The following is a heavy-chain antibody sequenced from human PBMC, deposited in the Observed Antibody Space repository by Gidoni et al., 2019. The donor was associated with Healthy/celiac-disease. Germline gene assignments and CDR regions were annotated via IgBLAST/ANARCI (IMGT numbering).Heavy chain of an antibody. CDR3: TSFVDN. D-gene: IGHD2-21*01. J-gene: IGHJ4*02. CDR2: IRSKANSYAT. Sequence: EVQLVESGGGLVQPGGSLKLSCAASGLTFSGAAMHWVRQASGKGLGWVGRIRSKANSYATAYAASVKGRFTISRDDSKNTAYLQMNSLKTEDTAVYYCTSFVDNWGQGTLVTVSS. CDR1: GLTFSGAA. V-gene: IGHV3-73*02.